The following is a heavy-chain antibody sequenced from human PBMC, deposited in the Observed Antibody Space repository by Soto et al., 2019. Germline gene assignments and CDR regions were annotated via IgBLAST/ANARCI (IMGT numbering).Heavy chain of an antibody. CDR1: GYSINSGCS. CDR3: TSEGERDGYGGPWRNTCFEP. J-gene: IGHJ5*02. Sequence: SETLSLTRAVSGYSINSGCSRGWIRPPAGKGLEWIGSIYHSVTTYYNRSLKSRVTISLDTSKNQVSLKLRSVTAADTAVYYCTSEGERDGYGGPWRNTCFEPWGQGTLVTVS. D-gene: IGHD2-15*01. V-gene: IGHV4-38-2*01. CDR2: IYHSVTT.